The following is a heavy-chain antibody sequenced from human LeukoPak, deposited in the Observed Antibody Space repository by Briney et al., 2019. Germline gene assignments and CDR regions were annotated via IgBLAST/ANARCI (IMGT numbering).Heavy chain of an antibody. CDR2: IYYSGST. D-gene: IGHD3-3*01. J-gene: IGHJ4*02. V-gene: IGHV4-39*07. CDR3: ARVNHYDFWTGFGGEDY. CDR1: GGSISSSSYY. Sequence: SETLSLTCTVSGGSISSSSYYWGWIRQPPGKGLEWIGSIYYSGSTYYNPSLKSRVTISVDTSKNQFSLKLSSVTAADTAVYYCARVNHYDFWTGFGGEDYWGQGTLVTVSS.